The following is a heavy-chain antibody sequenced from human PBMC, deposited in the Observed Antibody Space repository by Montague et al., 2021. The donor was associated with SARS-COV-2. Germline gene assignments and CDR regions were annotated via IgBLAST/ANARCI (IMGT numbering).Heavy chain of an antibody. V-gene: IGHV4-39*01. D-gene: IGHD2-2*01. J-gene: IGHJ5*02. CDR3: ARHLVYCSSTSYYEGRFDP. CDR1: GGSISSSSYY. CDR2: IYYSGST. Sequence: SETLSLTCTVSGGSISSSSYYWGWIRQPPGKGLEWIGSIYYSGSTYYNPSLKSRVTISVDTSKNQFSLKLSSVTAADTAVYYCARHLVYCSSTSYYEGRFDPWGQGTLVTVSS.